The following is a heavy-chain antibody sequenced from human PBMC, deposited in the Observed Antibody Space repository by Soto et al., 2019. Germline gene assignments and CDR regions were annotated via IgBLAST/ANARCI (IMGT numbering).Heavy chain of an antibody. CDR3: ARDLVPGYSGYSDY. CDR2: ISAYNGNT. J-gene: IGHJ4*02. Sequence: QVQLVQSGAEVKKPGASVKVSCKASGYTFTSYGINWVRQAPGQGLEWMGWISAYNGNTNYAQKFQGRVTMPTDTXXHTAHIERTTLSSDATEVYYCARDLVPGYSGYSDYWGQVTLVTVAS. CDR1: GYTFTSYG. V-gene: IGHV1-18*01. D-gene: IGHD5-12*01.